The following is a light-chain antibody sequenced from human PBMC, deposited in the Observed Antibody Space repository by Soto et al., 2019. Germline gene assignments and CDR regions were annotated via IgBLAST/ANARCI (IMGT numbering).Light chain of an antibody. CDR3: VLYMGSGISV. Sequence: QTVVTQEPSLSVSPGRTVTLTCGLSSGSVSTSYYPSWYQKTPGQAPRTLIYNTNTRSSGVPDRFSGSILGNKAALTITGAQADDESDYYCVLYMGSGISVFGGGPKLTVL. J-gene: IGLJ3*02. V-gene: IGLV8-61*01. CDR1: SGSVSTSYY. CDR2: NTN.